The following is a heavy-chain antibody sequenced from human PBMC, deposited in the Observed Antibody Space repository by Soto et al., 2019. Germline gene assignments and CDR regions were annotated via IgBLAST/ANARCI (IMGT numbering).Heavy chain of an antibody. J-gene: IGHJ4*02. D-gene: IGHD6-19*01. CDR1: GGSISSSNW. CDR3: ARVAVAGTRVDY. CDR2: IYHSGST. V-gene: IGHV4-4*02. Sequence: QVQLQESGPGLVKPSGTLSLTCAVSGGSISSSNWWSWVRQPPGKGLEWIGEIYHSGSTNYNPSPKIRVTISVEKSKNQFSLKLSSVTAADTAVYYCARVAVAGTRVDYWGQGTLVTVSS.